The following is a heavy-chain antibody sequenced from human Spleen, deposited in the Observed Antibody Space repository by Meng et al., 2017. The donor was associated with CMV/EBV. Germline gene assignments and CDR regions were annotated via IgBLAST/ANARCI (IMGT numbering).Heavy chain of an antibody. CDR3: ARLAAAGRSGFNYYYGMDV. Sequence: ASVKVSCKASGYTFTTYYMHWVRQAPGQGLEWMGIINPNDGSTSYAQKFQGRVTMTTDTSTSTAYMELRSLRSDDTAVYYCARLAAAGRSGFNYYYGMDVWGQGTTVTVSS. CDR2: INPNDGST. J-gene: IGHJ6*02. V-gene: IGHV1-46*01. D-gene: IGHD6-13*01. CDR1: GYTFTTYY.